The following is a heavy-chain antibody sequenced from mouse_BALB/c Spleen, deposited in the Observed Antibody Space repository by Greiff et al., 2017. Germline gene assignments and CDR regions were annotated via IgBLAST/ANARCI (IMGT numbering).Heavy chain of an antibody. Sequence: VNVVESGPGLVAPSQSLSITCTVSGFSLTSYGVHWVRQPPGKGLEWLGVIWAGGSTNYNSALMSRLSISKDNSKSQVFLKMNSLQTDDTAMYYCAREKDYGNYWFAYWGQGTLVTVSA. CDR2: IWAGGST. J-gene: IGHJ3*01. CDR3: AREKDYGNYWFAY. V-gene: IGHV2-9*02. D-gene: IGHD2-1*01. CDR1: GFSLTSYG.